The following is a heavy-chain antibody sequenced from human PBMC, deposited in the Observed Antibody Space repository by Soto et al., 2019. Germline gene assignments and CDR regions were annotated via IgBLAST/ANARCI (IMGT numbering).Heavy chain of an antibody. CDR2: INPSSSAT. CDR1: GYTITSYY. J-gene: IGHJ6*03. Sequence: GASVKVSCKASGYTITSYYMHWVRQAPGQGXEWMGIINPSSSATRYSQKFQGRVTMTRGVSTSTVYMEMSGLRSEDTAVYYCARGYCSSGNCYRLYHYYMDVWGQGTTVTVFS. V-gene: IGHV1-46*01. D-gene: IGHD2-15*01. CDR3: ARGYCSSGNCYRLYHYYMDV.